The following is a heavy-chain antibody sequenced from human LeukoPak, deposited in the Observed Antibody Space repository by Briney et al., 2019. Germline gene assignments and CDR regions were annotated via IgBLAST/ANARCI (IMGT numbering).Heavy chain of an antibody. CDR2: INPNSGAT. CDR1: GYTFTDYF. CDR3: ARDFGRYSGYDFDL. D-gene: IGHD5-12*01. V-gene: IGHV1-2*02. J-gene: IGHJ4*02. Sequence: ASVTVSCKASGYTFTDYFMHWMRQAPGQGLEWMAWINPNSGATNYAPKFQGRVTLTRDTSITTAYMELSRLRSDDTAVYYCARDFGRYSGYDFDLWGQGTLVTVSS.